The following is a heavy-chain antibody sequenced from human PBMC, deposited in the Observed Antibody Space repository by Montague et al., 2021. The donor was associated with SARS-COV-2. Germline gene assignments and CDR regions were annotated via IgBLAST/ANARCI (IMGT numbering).Heavy chain of an antibody. V-gene: IGHV3-66*02. J-gene: IGHJ6*02. CDR3: ARDQRRYGSGSYYGPHYYYYGRDV. D-gene: IGHD3-10*01. Sequence: PLRLSCAASGFTVSSNYMSWVRQAPGKGLEWVSVIYSGGSTYYADSVKGRFTISRDNSKNTLYLQMNSLRAEDTAVYYCARDQRRYGSGSYYGPHYYYYGRDVWGQGTTVTVSS. CDR1: GFTVSSNY. CDR2: IYSGGST.